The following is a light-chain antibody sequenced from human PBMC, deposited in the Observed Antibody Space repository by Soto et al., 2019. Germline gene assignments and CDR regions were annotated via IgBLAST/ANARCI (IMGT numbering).Light chain of an antibody. CDR1: QSINTY. CDR3: QQSYIDPLT. CDR2: TAF. V-gene: IGKV1-39*01. J-gene: IGKJ4*01. Sequence: DIQMTQSPSSLSASVGDRVIITCRASQSINTYLNWYQQKPGKAPKLLIYTAFRLQSGVPSRFSGTGSGTDFTLTISSLQPEDFETYYCQQSYIDPLTFGGGTKVEIK.